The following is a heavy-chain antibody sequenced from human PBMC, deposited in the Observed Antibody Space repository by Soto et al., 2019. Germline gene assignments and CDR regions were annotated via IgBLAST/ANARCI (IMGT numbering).Heavy chain of an antibody. CDR3: ARDRGDAGDAGY. D-gene: IGHD2-21*02. Sequence: GGSLRLSCAASGFTFSNYVMHWVRQAPGKGLGWVADLWSDGSNRYYADSVKGRFTISRDNSKNTLYLQMNSLRAEDTAVYYCARDRGDAGDAGYWGQGTLVTVSS. CDR2: LWSDGSNR. CDR1: GFTFSNYV. V-gene: IGHV3-33*01. J-gene: IGHJ4*02.